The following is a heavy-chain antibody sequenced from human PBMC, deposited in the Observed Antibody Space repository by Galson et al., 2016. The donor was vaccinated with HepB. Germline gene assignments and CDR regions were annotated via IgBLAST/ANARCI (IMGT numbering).Heavy chain of an antibody. CDR2: VSYDGYNK. CDR1: GFFFSNYG. V-gene: IGHV3-30*18. CDR3: AKDVYTSGSEYGMDV. J-gene: IGHJ6*02. Sequence: SLRLSCAASGFFFSNYGMHWVRQAPGKGLAWVAVVSYDGYNKYYADSVKGRFTISRDNSKTTMYLQMNSLRVEDTAVYYCAKDVYTSGSEYGMDVWGQGTTVTVSS. D-gene: IGHD3-10*01.